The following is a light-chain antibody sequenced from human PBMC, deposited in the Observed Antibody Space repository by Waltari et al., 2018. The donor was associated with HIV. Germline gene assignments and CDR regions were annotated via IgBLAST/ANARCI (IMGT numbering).Light chain of an antibody. CDR2: DVD. Sequence: QSALTQPASVSGSPGQSITISCSGTSSDVGSYNYVSWYQHHPGQAPKLMIYDVDNLLPGVSSRFSGSKSGNTASRTISGLRAEDEADYYCGSYTSSSTYVFGTGTEVTVL. CDR3: GSYTSSSTYV. CDR1: SSDVGSYNY. V-gene: IGLV2-14*03. J-gene: IGLJ1*01.